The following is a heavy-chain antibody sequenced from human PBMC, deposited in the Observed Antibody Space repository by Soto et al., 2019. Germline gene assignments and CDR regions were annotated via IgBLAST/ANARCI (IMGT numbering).Heavy chain of an antibody. J-gene: IGHJ6*03. CDR2: INPNSGET. CDR1: GYTFTGYY. V-gene: IGHV1-2*04. CDR3: ARGGGLNYYYYLDV. Sequence: QVQLVQSGAEVKKPGASVKVSCKASGYTFTGYYMHWMRQAPGQGLEWMGWINPNSGETDYAQNFQGWVTMTRDMSASTAYMELSRLKSNDTAVYYCARGGGLNYYYYLDVWGKGTTVTVSS.